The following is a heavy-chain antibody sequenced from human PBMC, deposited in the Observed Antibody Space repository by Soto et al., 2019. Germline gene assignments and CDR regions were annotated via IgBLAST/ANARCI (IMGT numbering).Heavy chain of an antibody. Sequence: SETLSLTCTVSGGSISSISFNWGWICQPPGEGLEWIGRIYYSGSTYYSPSLKSRVNISVDMSKNQFSLKLSSVTAADTAVYYCARDGYCVGTTCYFLPDVWGQGTTVT. D-gene: IGHD2-2*03. CDR2: IYYSGST. CDR3: ARDGYCVGTTCYFLPDV. CDR1: GGSISSISFN. V-gene: IGHV4-39*02. J-gene: IGHJ6*02.